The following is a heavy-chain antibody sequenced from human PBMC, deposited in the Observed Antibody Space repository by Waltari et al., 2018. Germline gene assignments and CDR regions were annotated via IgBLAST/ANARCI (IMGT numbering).Heavy chain of an antibody. J-gene: IGHJ4*02. D-gene: IGHD2-15*01. CDR1: GGSISSTSYY. V-gene: IGHV4-39*01. Sequence: QLQLQESGPGLVKPSETMSLTCSVPGGSISSTSYYWGWIRQPPGKGLVGIGSFSYNGNTCYTRCLKSRITISVDTSKDQFSLQLRSVTAADTATDYCARPGRVGGGSLMGLDYWGQGTLVAVSS. CDR3: ARPGRVGGGSLMGLDY. CDR2: FSYNGNT.